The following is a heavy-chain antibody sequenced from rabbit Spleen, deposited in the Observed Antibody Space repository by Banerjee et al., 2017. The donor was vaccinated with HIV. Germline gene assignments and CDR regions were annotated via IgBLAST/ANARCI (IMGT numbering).Heavy chain of an antibody. J-gene: IGHJ4*01. CDR3: ARDLADAIGWNFDL. Sequence: QSLEESGGDLVKPEGSLTLTCKASGFDFSDGYVMCWVRQAPGKGLEWIASINSFSGRPVYATWAKGRFTVSRASWTTVTLQMTSLTAADTASYFCARDLADAIGWNFDLWGPGTLVTVS. CDR1: GFDFSDGYV. D-gene: IGHD4-1*01. CDR2: INSFSGRP. V-gene: IGHV1S40*01.